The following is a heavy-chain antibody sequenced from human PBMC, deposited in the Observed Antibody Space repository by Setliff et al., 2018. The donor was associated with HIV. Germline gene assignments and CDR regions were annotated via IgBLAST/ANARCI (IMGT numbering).Heavy chain of an antibody. Sequence: PSETLSLTCTVSGGSFTTYYWSWLRQPPGKELEWIGYFYTSGSTNYNPSLKSRVTISIDTSKNQFSLKLNAVTAADTAVYYCARRPPLTTGREYYFDFWGRGTLVTVSS. J-gene: IGHJ4*02. CDR1: GGSFTTYY. V-gene: IGHV4-4*09. D-gene: IGHD1-1*01. CDR3: ARRPPLTTGREYYFDF. CDR2: FYTSGST.